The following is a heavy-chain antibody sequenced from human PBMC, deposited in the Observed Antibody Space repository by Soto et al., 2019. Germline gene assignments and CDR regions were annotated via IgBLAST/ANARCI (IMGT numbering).Heavy chain of an antibody. V-gene: IGHV1-58*01. Sequence: SVKVSCKASGFTFTSSAVQWVRQARGQRLEWIGWIVVGSGNTNYAQKFQERVTITRDMSTSTAYMELSSLRSEDTAVYYCAAGQGVGATPSYYYYGMDVWGQGTTVTVSS. J-gene: IGHJ6*02. CDR3: AAGQGVGATPSYYYYGMDV. D-gene: IGHD1-26*01. CDR1: GFTFTSSA. CDR2: IVVGSGNT.